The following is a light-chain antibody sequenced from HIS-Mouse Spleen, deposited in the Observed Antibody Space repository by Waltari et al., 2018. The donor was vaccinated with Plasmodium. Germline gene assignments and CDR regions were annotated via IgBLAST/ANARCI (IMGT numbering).Light chain of an antibody. Sequence: QSALTQPASVSGSPGQSITISCTGTSSDVGSYNLVSWYQQHPGKAPNLMIYEDSQRPPGVPNRFSGSKSGNTASLTFAGLQSEAEADYYCCSYAGSSTYVFGSGTKVTVL. CDR2: EDS. J-gene: IGLJ1*01. CDR3: CSYAGSSTYV. CDR1: SSDVGSYNL. V-gene: IGLV2-23*01.